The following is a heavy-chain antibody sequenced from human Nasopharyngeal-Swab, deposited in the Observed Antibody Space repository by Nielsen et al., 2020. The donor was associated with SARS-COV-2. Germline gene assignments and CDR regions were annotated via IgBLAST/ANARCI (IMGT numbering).Heavy chain of an antibody. Sequence: WVRQAPGQGLEWMGGIIPIFGTANYAQKFQGRVTITADESTSTAYMELSSLGSEDTAVYYCASSAIWFGEFPFDYWGQGTLVTVSS. J-gene: IGHJ4*02. D-gene: IGHD3-10*01. V-gene: IGHV1-69*01. CDR3: ASSAIWFGEFPFDY. CDR2: IIPIFGTA.